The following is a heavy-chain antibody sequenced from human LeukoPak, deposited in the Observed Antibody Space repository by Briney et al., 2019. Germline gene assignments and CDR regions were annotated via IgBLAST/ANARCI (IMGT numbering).Heavy chain of an antibody. CDR2: ISSSSSTI. Sequence: PGGSLRLSCAASGFTFSSYGMTWVRQAPGKGLEWVSYISSSSSTIYYADSVKGRFTISRDNAKNSLYLQMNSLRAEDTAVYYCARADSSGYYHPINWGQGTLVTVSS. J-gene: IGHJ4*02. CDR1: GFTFSSYG. D-gene: IGHD3-22*01. CDR3: ARADSSGYYHPIN. V-gene: IGHV3-48*01.